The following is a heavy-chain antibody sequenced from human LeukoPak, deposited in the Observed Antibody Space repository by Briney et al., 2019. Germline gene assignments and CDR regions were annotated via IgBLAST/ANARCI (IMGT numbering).Heavy chain of an antibody. Sequence: GGSLRLSCTASGFAFGSYAMYWVRQAPGKGLEWVSGIFGSGGSAHYADSVKGRFTISRDNSKNTVYLEMNSLGVEDTAVYYCSKTTVGYSSGRFPGGPADYWGQGTLVTVSS. V-gene: IGHV3-23*01. CDR3: SKTTVGYSSGRFPGGPADY. CDR2: IFGSGGSA. D-gene: IGHD2-15*01. CDR1: GFAFGSYA. J-gene: IGHJ4*02.